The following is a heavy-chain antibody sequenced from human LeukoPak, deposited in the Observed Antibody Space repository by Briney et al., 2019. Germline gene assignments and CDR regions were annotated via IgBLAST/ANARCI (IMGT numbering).Heavy chain of an antibody. CDR1: GYTFTSYD. D-gene: IGHD3-9*01. CDR3: ARGVGYDILTGYFYYYYMDV. J-gene: IGHJ6*03. Sequence: GASVKVSCKASGYTFTSYDINWVRQATGQGLEWMGWMNPNGGNTGYAQKFQGRVTMTRNTSISTAYMELSSLRSEDTAVYYCARGVGYDILTGYFYYYYMDVWGKGTTVTISS. CDR2: MNPNGGNT. V-gene: IGHV1-8*01.